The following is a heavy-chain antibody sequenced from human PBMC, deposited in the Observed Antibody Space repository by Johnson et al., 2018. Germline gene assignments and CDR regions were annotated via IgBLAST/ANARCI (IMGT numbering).Heavy chain of an antibody. J-gene: IGHJ6*02. Sequence: VQLVESGGGVVQPGRSXRLSCAASRFTFSSYAMHWVRQAPGKGLEWVSYISSSSSTIYYADPVTGRFTISRDNAKNSLYLQMNSLRDEDTAVYYCARGDYGDYVFYYYYGMDVWGQGTTVTVSS. CDR2: ISSSSSTI. V-gene: IGHV3-48*02. CDR1: RFTFSSYA. CDR3: ARGDYGDYVFYYYYGMDV. D-gene: IGHD4-17*01.